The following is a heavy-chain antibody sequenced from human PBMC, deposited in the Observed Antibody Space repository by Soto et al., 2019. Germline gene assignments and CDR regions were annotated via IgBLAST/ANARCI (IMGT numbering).Heavy chain of an antibody. Sequence: PGGSLRLSCAASGFIFSSYSMNWARQAPGKGLEWVSYISGSRSSSGYSIYYADSVKGRFTISRDNAKNSLYLQMNSLRDEDTAVYYCATSGSSGWDFDYWGQGTLVTVSS. V-gene: IGHV3-48*02. CDR3: ATSGSSGWDFDY. CDR2: ISGSRSSSGYSI. D-gene: IGHD6-19*01. J-gene: IGHJ4*02. CDR1: GFIFSSYS.